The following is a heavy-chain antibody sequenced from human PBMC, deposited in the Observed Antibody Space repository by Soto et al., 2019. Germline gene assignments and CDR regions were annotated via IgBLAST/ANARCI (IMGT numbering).Heavy chain of an antibody. V-gene: IGHV4-34*01. CDR1: GGSFSGYY. CDR2: INHSGST. J-gene: IGHJ4*02. D-gene: IGHD6-6*01. CDR3: ARGRRRAARGYFDY. Sequence: PSETLSLTCAVYGGSFSGYYWSWIRQPPGKGLEWIGEINHSGSTNYNPSLKSRVTISVGTSKNQFSLKLSSVTAADTAVYYCARGRRRAARGYFDYWGQGILVTV.